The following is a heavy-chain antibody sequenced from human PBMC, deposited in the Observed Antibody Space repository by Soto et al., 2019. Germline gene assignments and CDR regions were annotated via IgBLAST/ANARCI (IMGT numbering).Heavy chain of an antibody. CDR2: IRNEAYGGTT. Sequence: GGSLRLSCTASGFTFGDYAMSWFRQAPGKGLEWVSFIRNEAYGGTTEYAASVKGRFTISRDDSKSIAYLQMNSLKTEDTAVYFCARGSEGYCRTTSCPVLDYWGQGTLVTVSS. V-gene: IGHV3-49*03. J-gene: IGHJ4*02. CDR3: ARGSEGYCRTTSCPVLDY. CDR1: GFTFGDYA. D-gene: IGHD2-2*01.